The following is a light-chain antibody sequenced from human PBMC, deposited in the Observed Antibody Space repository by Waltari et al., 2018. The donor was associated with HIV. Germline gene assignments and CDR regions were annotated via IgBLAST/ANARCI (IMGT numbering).Light chain of an antibody. V-gene: IGLV2-23*02. J-gene: IGLJ1*01. CDR2: DVN. CDR1: TIDVASHNL. Sequence: QSALTQPASVSGSPGQSITISCTATTIDVASHNLVSWYQQHPGEAPKLMTYDVNKRPSGVSFRFSGSKSGNTASLTISGLQAEDEADYYCCSFAGSSTYVFGTGTRVTVL. CDR3: CSFAGSSTYV.